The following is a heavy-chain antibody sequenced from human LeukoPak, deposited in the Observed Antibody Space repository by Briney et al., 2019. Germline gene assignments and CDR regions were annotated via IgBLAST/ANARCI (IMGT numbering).Heavy chain of an antibody. J-gene: IGHJ3*02. CDR3: ARQDAYGHGYAFHI. D-gene: IGHD3-10*01. CDR2: IYYSGST. CDR1: SGSISRYF. V-gene: IGHV4-59*08. Sequence: SQTLSLTCTVSSGSISRYFWSWIRQPPGKGLEWIGYIYYSGSTNYNPSLTSRVTISVDTSKNQFSLKLSSVTAADTAVYYCARQDAYGHGYAFHIWGQGTMVTVSS.